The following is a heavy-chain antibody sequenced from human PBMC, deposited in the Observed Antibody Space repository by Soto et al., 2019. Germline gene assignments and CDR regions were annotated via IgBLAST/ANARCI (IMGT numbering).Heavy chain of an antibody. J-gene: IGHJ3*01. V-gene: IGHV3-30*18. D-gene: IGHD3-3*01. Sequence: QVQLVESGGGLVQPGRSLTLSCVVSGVTFRTYGIHWVRQAPGKGLEWVAVISYDGDYTSYADSVKGRFTISRDNSKNTIYLQLTSLGAEDTALYYCTKSDRAVCGVVMPPALYPLDVWGQGTMVAVSS. CDR1: GVTFRTYG. CDR2: ISYDGDYT. CDR3: TKSDRAVCGVVMPPALYPLDV.